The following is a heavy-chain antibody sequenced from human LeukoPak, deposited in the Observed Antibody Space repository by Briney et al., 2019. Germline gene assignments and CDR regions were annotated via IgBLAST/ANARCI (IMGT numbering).Heavy chain of an antibody. Sequence: AGRSLRLSCAASGFTFSSYAMHWVRQAPGKGLEWVAVISYDGSNKYYADSVKGRFTNSRDNSKNTLYLQMNSLRAEDTAVYYCARKGYDSSGLSVPFDYWGQGTLVSVSS. J-gene: IGHJ4*02. D-gene: IGHD3-22*01. CDR2: ISYDGSNK. CDR1: GFTFSSYA. V-gene: IGHV3-30-3*01. CDR3: ARKGYDSSGLSVPFDY.